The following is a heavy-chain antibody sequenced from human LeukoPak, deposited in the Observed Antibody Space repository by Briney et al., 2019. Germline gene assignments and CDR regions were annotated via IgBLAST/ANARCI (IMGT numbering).Heavy chain of an antibody. CDR3: ARDSGGWYYFDY. CDR1: GFTFSNYE. V-gene: IGHV3-48*03. Sequence: PGGSLRLSCAASGFTFSNYEMNWVRQAQWKGLDLVSYISSSSGSNIYYADSVKGRFTISRDNDKNSLYLQMNSLRAEDTAVYYCARDSGGWYYFDYWGQGTLVTVSS. CDR2: ISSSSGSNI. D-gene: IGHD6-19*01. J-gene: IGHJ4*02.